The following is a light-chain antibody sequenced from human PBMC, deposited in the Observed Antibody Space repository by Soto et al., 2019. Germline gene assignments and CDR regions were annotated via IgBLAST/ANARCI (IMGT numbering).Light chain of an antibody. Sequence: DIQMTQSPSTLSAFVGDTVTITCRASQTVSNWLAWYQQKPGKAPKLLIFKTSSLESGVPSRFSGSGSGTEFTLTNSILQSDEVETYYSQKSNCYPWTFGQGTRVEIK. J-gene: IGKJ1*01. CDR2: KTS. V-gene: IGKV1-5*03. CDR3: QKSNCYPWT. CDR1: QTVSNW.